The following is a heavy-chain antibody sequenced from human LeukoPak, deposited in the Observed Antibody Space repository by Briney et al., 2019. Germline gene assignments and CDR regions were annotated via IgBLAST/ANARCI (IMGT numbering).Heavy chain of an antibody. CDR2: ISSSGSTI. Sequence: PGGSLRLSCAASGFTFSSYEMNWVRQAPGKGLEWVSYISSSGSTIYYADFVKGRFTISRDNAKNSLYLQMNSLRAEDTAVYYCARDEGQWLVPDYWGQGTLVTVSS. D-gene: IGHD6-19*01. V-gene: IGHV3-48*03. J-gene: IGHJ4*02. CDR3: ARDEGQWLVPDY. CDR1: GFTFSSYE.